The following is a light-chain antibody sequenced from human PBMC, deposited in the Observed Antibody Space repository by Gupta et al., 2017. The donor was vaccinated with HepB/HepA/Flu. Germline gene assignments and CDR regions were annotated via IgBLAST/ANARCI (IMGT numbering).Light chain of an antibody. Sequence: QSVLTQPPSASGTPGQRVTISYSGSSSHIGSNTVNWYQQLPGTAPNLLIYSNNQRPSGVPDRFSGSKSGTSASLAISGLQSEDEADYYCAAWDDSLNGVVFGGGTKLTVL. J-gene: IGLJ2*01. V-gene: IGLV1-44*01. CDR1: SSHIGSNT. CDR3: AAWDDSLNGVV. CDR2: SNN.